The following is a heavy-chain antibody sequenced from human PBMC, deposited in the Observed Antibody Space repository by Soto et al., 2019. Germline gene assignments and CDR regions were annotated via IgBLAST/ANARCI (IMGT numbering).Heavy chain of an antibody. J-gene: IGHJ5*02. V-gene: IGHV4-4*07. D-gene: IGHD1-1*01. CDR2: IYTSGST. CDR3: ARGLTTGTTSYWFDP. CDR1: GGSISSYY. Sequence: SETLSLTCTVPGGSISSYYWSWIRQPAGKGLEWIGRIYTSGSTNYNPSLKSRVTMSVDTSKNQFSLKLSSVTAADTAVYYCARGLTTGTTSYWFDPWGQGTLVTVSS.